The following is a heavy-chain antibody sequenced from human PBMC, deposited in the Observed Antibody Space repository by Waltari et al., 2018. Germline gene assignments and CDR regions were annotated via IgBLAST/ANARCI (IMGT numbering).Heavy chain of an antibody. Sequence: QVQLQESSPGLVKPSETLSLTCTVSGGSISSYYWSWIRQPAGKGLEWIGRIYTSGSTNYNPSLKSRVTMSVDTSKNQFSLKLGSVTAADTAVYYCAREIEPNYDFWSGRGDYWGQGTLVTVSS. CDR3: AREIEPNYDFWSGRGDY. CDR2: IYTSGST. V-gene: IGHV4-4*07. D-gene: IGHD3-3*01. CDR1: GGSISSYY. J-gene: IGHJ4*02.